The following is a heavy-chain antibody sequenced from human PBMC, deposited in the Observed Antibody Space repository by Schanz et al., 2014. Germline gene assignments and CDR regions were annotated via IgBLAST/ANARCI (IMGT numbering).Heavy chain of an antibody. CDR2: MNSKTGNT. J-gene: IGHJ3*01. V-gene: IGHV1-8*01. D-gene: IGHD3-16*01. Sequence: QVQLVQSGAEVKKPGASVKVSCKASGYTFTSYDINWVRQATGQGLEWMGWMNSKTGNTGYAQRFQGRVTMTRNTSITTAYLELSSLRSGDTAVYYCARETTIITGGAFDAGVQGKMVAVSS. CDR1: GYTFTSYD. CDR3: ARETTIITGGAFDA.